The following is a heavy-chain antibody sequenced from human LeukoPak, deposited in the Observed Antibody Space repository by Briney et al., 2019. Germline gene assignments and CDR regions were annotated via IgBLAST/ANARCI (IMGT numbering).Heavy chain of an antibody. D-gene: IGHD3-16*01. V-gene: IGHV4-4*02. CDR1: GGSISSSTW. J-gene: IGHJ4*02. CDR3: ARGNWGQRDYDY. CDR2: IHHSGTT. Sequence: SETLSLTCTVSGGSISSSTWWSWVRQPPGKGLECIGEIHHSGTTNYNPSLKSRVTISIDKSKNQFSLKLNSVTAADTAVYYCARGNWGQRDYDYWGQGTLVTVSS.